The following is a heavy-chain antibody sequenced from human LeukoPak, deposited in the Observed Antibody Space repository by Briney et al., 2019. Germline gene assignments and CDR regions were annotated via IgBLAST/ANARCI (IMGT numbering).Heavy chain of an antibody. CDR1: GGSFGGYY. D-gene: IGHD3-3*01. J-gene: IGHJ3*02. Sequence: PSETLSLTCAVYGGSFGGYYWSWIRQPPGKGLEWIGEINHSGSTNYNPSLKSRVTISVDTSKNQFSLKLSSVTAADTAVYYCARGLGRITIFGVAPVAFDIWGQGTMVTVSS. V-gene: IGHV4-34*01. CDR2: INHSGST. CDR3: ARGLGRITIFGVAPVAFDI.